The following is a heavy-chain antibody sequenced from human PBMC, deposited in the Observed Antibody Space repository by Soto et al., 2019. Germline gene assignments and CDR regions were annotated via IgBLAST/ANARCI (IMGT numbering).Heavy chain of an antibody. J-gene: IGHJ4*02. CDR1: GYTFFNYG. CDR3: ASFDYGDSPCQGYYDY. Sequence: GAAVKVSCKASGYTFFNYGISWVRQAPGQGLEWMGWISAYNGNTNYAQNLQGRVTMTTDTSMSTVYMELRSLRSDDTAVYYCASFDYGDSPCQGYYDYWGQGTLVTVSS. D-gene: IGHD4-17*01. CDR2: ISAYNGNT. V-gene: IGHV1-18*01.